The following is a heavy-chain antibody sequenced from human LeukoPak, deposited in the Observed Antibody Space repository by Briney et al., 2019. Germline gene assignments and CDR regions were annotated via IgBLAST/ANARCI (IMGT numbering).Heavy chain of an antibody. D-gene: IGHD1-26*01. CDR3: AREVIVGATTSAFDI. CDR1: GGSISSGDYY. CDR2: IYYSGST. Sequence: SQTLSLTCTVSGGSISSGDYYWSWIRQPPGKGLEWIGCIYYSGSTYYNPSLKSRVTISVDTSKNQFSLKLSSVTAADTAVYYCAREVIVGATTSAFDIWGQGTMVTVSS. J-gene: IGHJ3*02. V-gene: IGHV4-30-4*08.